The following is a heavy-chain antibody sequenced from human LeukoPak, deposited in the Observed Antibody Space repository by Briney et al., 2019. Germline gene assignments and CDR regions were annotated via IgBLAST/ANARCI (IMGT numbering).Heavy chain of an antibody. CDR1: GGTFSSYA. Sequence: SVKVSCKASGGTFSSYAISWVRQAPGQGLEWMGGIIPIFGTANYAQKFQGRVTITTDESTSTAYMELSSLRSEDTAVYYCARVPGSNYGLYYYYYYMDVWGKGTTVTVSS. J-gene: IGHJ6*03. CDR3: ARVPGSNYGLYYYYYYMDV. CDR2: IIPIFGTA. V-gene: IGHV1-69*05. D-gene: IGHD4-11*01.